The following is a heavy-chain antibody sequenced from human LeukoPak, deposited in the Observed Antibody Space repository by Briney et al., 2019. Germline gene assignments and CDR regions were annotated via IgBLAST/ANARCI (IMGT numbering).Heavy chain of an antibody. CDR2: ISSSGSTI. D-gene: IGHD5-24*01. CDR3: ASSARDGYNLGYYFDY. J-gene: IGHJ4*02. V-gene: IGHV3-11*01. CDR1: GFTFSDYY. Sequence: KPGGSLRLSCAASGFTFSDYYMSWIRQAPGKGVEWVSYISSSGSTIYYADSVKGRFTISRDNAKNSLYLQMNSLRAEDTAVYYCASSARDGYNLGYYFDYWGQGTLVTVSS.